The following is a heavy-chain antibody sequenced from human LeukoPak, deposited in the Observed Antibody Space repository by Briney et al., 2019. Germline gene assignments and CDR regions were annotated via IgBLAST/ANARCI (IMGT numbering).Heavy chain of an antibody. CDR2: INSDGSST. V-gene: IGHV3-74*01. J-gene: IGHJ3*02. D-gene: IGHD3-10*01. CDR1: GFTFSSYW. CDR3: ASGIRGAFDI. Sequence: TGGSLRLSCAASGFTFSSYWMHWVRQAPGKGRVWVSRINSDGSSTSYADSVKGRFTIYRDNAKNTLYLQMNSLRAEDTAVYYCASGIRGAFDIWGQGTMVTVSS.